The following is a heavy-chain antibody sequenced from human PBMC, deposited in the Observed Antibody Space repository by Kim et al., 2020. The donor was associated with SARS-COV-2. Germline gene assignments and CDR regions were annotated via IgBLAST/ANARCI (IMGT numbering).Heavy chain of an antibody. Sequence: GGSLRLSCAASGFTFSSYSMNWVRQAPGKGLEWVSSISSSSSYIYDADSVKGRFTISRDNAKNLLYLQMNSLRAEDTAVYYCARFGYYYGMDVWGQGTTVTVSS. CDR2: ISSSSSYI. V-gene: IGHV3-21*01. CDR1: GFTFSSYS. D-gene: IGHD3-16*01. J-gene: IGHJ6*02. CDR3: ARFGYYYGMDV.